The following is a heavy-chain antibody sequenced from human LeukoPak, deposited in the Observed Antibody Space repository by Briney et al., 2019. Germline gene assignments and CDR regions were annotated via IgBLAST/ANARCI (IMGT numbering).Heavy chain of an antibody. CDR1: RFTFRSYA. D-gene: IGHD6-13*01. CDR2: ISDSGDDT. V-gene: IGHV3-23*01. J-gene: IGHJ4*02. CDR3: AKEIYSSKWGVFDY. Sequence: GGSLRLSCAASRFTFRSYAMSWVRQAPGKGLEWVSSISDSGDDTYYADSVQGRFIISRDNSENTLYLQMNSLRAEDTAVYYCAKEIYSSKWGVFDYWGQGTLVTVSS.